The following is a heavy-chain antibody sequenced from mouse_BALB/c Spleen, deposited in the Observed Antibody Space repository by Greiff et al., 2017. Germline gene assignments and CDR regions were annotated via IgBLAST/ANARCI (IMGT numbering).Heavy chain of an antibody. CDR2: ILPGSGST. J-gene: IGHJ2*01. Sequence: VQLQQSGAELAKPGASVKISCKATGYTFSSYWIEWVKQRPGHGLEWIGEILPGSGSTNYNEKFKGKATFTADTSSNTAYMQLSSLTSEDSAVYYCASYGSGAYYFDYWGQGTTLTVSS. V-gene: IGHV1-9*01. CDR3: ASYGSGAYYFDY. D-gene: IGHD1-1*01. CDR1: GYTFSSYW.